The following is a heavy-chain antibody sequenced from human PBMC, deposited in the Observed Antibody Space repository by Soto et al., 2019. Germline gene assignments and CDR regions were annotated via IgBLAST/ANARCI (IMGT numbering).Heavy chain of an antibody. D-gene: IGHD3-10*01. J-gene: IGHJ4*02. V-gene: IGHV3-74*01. CDR1: GFTFGGYW. CDR3: SRETLWFGESPRS. CDR2: VNGDGSRI. Sequence: EVQLVESGGGSVQTGGSLKISCAASGFTFGGYWMDWVRQAPGKGLVWVSRVNGDGSRITYADSVNGRFTISRDNAQNTLYLQMNSLRADDSAVYYCSRETLWFGESPRSGGQGTLVTVSS.